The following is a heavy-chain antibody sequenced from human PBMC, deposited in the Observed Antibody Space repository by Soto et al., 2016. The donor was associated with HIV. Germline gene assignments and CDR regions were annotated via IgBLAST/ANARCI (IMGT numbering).Heavy chain of an antibody. CDR3: ARGRTAGAPSPFDY. CDR1: GDTFGKYP. Sequence: QVHLVQSGAEVKKPGSSVKVSCKTYGDTFGKYPISWVRQAPGQGLEWMGGISPIFGTPNYAQKFQGRVTITADESTSTAYMELTSLRSDDTAVYYCARGRTAGAPSPFDYWGQGTLVTVSS. V-gene: IGHV1-69*13. D-gene: IGHD1-26*01. CDR2: ISPIFGTP. J-gene: IGHJ4*02.